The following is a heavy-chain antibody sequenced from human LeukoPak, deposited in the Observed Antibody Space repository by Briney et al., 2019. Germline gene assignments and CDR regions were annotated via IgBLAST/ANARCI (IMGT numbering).Heavy chain of an antibody. J-gene: IGHJ4*02. V-gene: IGHV3-30*03. CDR3: ARDRYYYDSSGYYCLDY. Sequence: GGSLRLSCAASGFTFSSYDMHWVRQAPGKGLEWVAVISYDEINKYYADSVKGRFTISRDNSKNTLYLQMNSLRAEDTAVYYCARDRYYYDSSGYYCLDYWGQGTLVTVSS. CDR1: GFTFSSYD. CDR2: ISYDEINK. D-gene: IGHD3-22*01.